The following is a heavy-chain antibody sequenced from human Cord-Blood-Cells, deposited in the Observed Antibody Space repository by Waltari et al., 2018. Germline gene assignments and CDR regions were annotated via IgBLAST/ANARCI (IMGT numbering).Heavy chain of an antibody. CDR1: GFTFSSYG. D-gene: IGHD6-13*01. Sequence: AASGFTFSSYGMHWVRQAPGKGLEWVAVISYDGSNKYYADSVKGRFTISRDNSKNTLYLQMNSLRAEDTAVYYCAKDDSSSWYFDYWGQGTLVTVSS. V-gene: IGHV3-30*18. CDR3: AKDDSSSWYFDY. J-gene: IGHJ4*02. CDR2: ISYDGSNK.